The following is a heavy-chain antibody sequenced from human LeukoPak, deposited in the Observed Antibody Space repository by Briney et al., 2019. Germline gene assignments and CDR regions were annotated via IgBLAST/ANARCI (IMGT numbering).Heavy chain of an antibody. CDR3: ARAKRVRGVILLYYFDY. V-gene: IGHV1-8*02. CDR1: GYTFTGYY. Sequence: ASVKVSCKASGYTFTGYYMHWVRQATGQGLEWMGWMNPNSGNTGYAQKFQGRVTMTRNTSISTAYMELSSLRSEDTAVYYCARAKRVRGVILLYYFDYWGQGTLVTVSS. J-gene: IGHJ4*02. CDR2: MNPNSGNT. D-gene: IGHD3-10*01.